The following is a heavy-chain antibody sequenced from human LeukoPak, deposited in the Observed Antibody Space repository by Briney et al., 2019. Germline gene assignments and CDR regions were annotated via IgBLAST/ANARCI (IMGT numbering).Heavy chain of an antibody. D-gene: IGHD3-10*01. CDR3: AKRMVRGGAFDI. CDR1: GFSFDDYA. J-gene: IGHJ3*02. CDR2: INWNGGIT. Sequence: SLRLSCAASGFSFDDYAMHWVRQAPGKGLEWVSGINWNGGITDYADSVKGRFTISRDNAKNSLYLQMNSLRADDTALYYCAKRMVRGGAFDIWGQGTMVTVSS. V-gene: IGHV3-9*01.